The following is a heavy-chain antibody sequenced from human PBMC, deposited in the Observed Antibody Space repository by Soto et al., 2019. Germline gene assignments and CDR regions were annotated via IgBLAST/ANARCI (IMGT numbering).Heavy chain of an antibody. CDR1: GGSISSYY. CDR3: ARALPGIAAAGTEFGYYYYYMDV. V-gene: IGHV4-59*01. Sequence: SATLSLTCTVSGGSISSYYWSWIRQPPGKGLEWIGYIYYSGSTNYNPSLKSRVTISVDTSKNQFSLKLSSVTAADTAVYYCARALPGIAAAGTEFGYYYYYMDVWGKGTTVTVSS. J-gene: IGHJ6*03. D-gene: IGHD6-13*01. CDR2: IYYSGST.